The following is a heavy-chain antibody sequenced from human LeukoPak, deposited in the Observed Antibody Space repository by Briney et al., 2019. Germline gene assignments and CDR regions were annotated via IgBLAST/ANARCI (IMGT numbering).Heavy chain of an antibody. J-gene: IGHJ4*02. Sequence: PGRSLRLSCAASGFTFDDYAMHWVRHAPGKGLEWVSGISWSRGSIVYADSVKGRFTISRDNAKNSLYLQMNSLRAEDTALYSCPKDTSVWSAYFAYWAREPLVPFSS. V-gene: IGHV3-9*01. CDR3: PKDTSVWSAYFAY. D-gene: IGHD6-19*01. CDR2: ISWSRGSI. CDR1: GFTFDDYA.